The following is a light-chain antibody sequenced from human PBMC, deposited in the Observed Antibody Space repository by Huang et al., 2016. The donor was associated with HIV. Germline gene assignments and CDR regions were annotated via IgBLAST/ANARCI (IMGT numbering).Light chain of an antibody. J-gene: IGKJ4*01. CDR1: ENIVYS. CDR2: AAS. Sequence: EIQLTQSPSSLSASVGDGITITCRASENIVYSLSWFRQRPGRAPEALIYAASRLHAGVPSKFSATGSGANFTLSIDGLGPKDFATYYCQQSRSLPRTYGGGTKVDI. CDR3: QQSRSLPRT. V-gene: IGKV1-39*01.